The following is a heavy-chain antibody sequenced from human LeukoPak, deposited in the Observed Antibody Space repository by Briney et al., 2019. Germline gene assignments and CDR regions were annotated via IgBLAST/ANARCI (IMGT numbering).Heavy chain of an antibody. V-gene: IGHV1-69*02. Sequence: GASVKVSCKASGGTFINYPISWVRQAPGQGLEWMGRIIPILGISNYAQKFQDRVAISADYSTTTAHMELTSLTSDDTAVYYCARGPYDGTYYFESWGQGTLVTVSS. J-gene: IGHJ4*02. CDR3: ARGPYDGTYYFES. D-gene: IGHD3-16*01. CDR1: GGTFINYP. CDR2: IIPILGIS.